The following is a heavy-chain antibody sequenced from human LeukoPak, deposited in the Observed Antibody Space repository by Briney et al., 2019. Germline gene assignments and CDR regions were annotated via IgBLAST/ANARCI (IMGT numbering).Heavy chain of an antibody. D-gene: IGHD2-2*01. CDR1: GYTFTGYY. CDR2: INPNSGGT. CDR3: ARDHVVVWGEFYFDY. Sequence: ASVKVSCKASGYTFTGYYMHWVRQAPGQGLEWMGWINPNSGGTNYAQKFQGRVTMTRDTSISTAYMGLSRLRSDDTAVYYCARDHVVVWGEFYFDYWGQGTLVTVSS. J-gene: IGHJ4*02. V-gene: IGHV1-2*02.